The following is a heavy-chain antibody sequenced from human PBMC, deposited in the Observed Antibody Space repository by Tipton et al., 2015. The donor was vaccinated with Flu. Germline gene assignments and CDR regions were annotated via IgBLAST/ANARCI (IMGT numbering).Heavy chain of an antibody. CDR3: ARGHELDYYYMDV. V-gene: IGHV3-11*01. CDR1: GFTFSDYY. Sequence: SLRLSCAASGFTFSDYYMSWIRQAPGKGLEWVSYISSSGSTIYYADSVKGRFTISRDNAKNSLYLQMNSLRAEDTAVYYCARGHELDYYYMDVWGKGTTVTVSS. D-gene: IGHD1-1*01. J-gene: IGHJ6*03. CDR2: ISSSGSTI.